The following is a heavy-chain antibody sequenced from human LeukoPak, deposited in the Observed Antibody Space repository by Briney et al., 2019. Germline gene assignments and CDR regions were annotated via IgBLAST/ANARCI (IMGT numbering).Heavy chain of an antibody. CDR3: AKDSLYYYDSSGYLDY. J-gene: IGHJ4*02. CDR1: GFTVSSNY. V-gene: IGHV3-53*05. CDR2: IYSGGST. Sequence: PGGSLRLSCAASGFTVSSNYMSWVRQAPGKGLEWVSVIYSGGSTYYADSVKGRFTISRDNSKNTLYLQMNSLRAEDTAVYYCAKDSLYYYDSSGYLDYWGQGTLVTVSS. D-gene: IGHD3-22*01.